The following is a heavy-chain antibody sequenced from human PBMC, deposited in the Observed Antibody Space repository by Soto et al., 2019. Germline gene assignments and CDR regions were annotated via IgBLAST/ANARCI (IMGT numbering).Heavy chain of an antibody. CDR3: AGRYVLLVYEARYYYYGMDL. D-gene: IGHD2-8*01. V-gene: IGHV1-69*06. CDR1: GGTFSSYA. CDR2: IIPIFGTA. Sequence: QVQLVQSGAEVKKPGSSVKVSCKASGGTFSSYAISWVRQAPGQGLEWMGGIIPIFGTANYAQKFQGRVTITADKPRVTAYMELSSLRSEDIAVYYCAGRYVLLVYEARYYYYGMDLWGQGATVTVSS. J-gene: IGHJ6*02.